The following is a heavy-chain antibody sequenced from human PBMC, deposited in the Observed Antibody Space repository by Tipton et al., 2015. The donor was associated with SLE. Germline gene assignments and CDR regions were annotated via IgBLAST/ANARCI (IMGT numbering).Heavy chain of an antibody. CDR1: GGSFSGYY. CDR3: ARGIGAFDI. CDR2: INHSGRT. Sequence: TLSLTCAVYGGSFSGYYWSWIRQPPGRGLEWIGEINHSGRTNYKSSLKSRVTISVDTSKNQFSLKLSSVTAADTAAYYCARGIGAFDIWGQGTMVTVSS. J-gene: IGHJ3*02. V-gene: IGHV4-34*01.